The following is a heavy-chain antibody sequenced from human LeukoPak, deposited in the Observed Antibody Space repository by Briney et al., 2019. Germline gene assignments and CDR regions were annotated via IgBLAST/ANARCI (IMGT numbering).Heavy chain of an antibody. V-gene: IGHV4-34*01. D-gene: IGHD2-2*01. J-gene: IGHJ3*02. CDR3: ARPMKPYYQRDAFDI. CDR2: INHSGST. Sequence: SETLPLTCAVYGGSFSGYYWSWIRQPPGKGLEWIGEINHSGSTNYNPSLKSRVTISVDTSKNQFSLKLSSVTAADTAVYYCARPMKPYYQRDAFDIWGQGTMVTVSS. CDR1: GGSFSGYY.